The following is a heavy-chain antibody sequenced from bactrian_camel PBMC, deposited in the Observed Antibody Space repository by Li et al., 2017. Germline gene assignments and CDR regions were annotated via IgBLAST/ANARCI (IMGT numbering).Heavy chain of an antibody. J-gene: IGHJ4*01. CDR3: APAGRSYVDINCRARLDPTEES. D-gene: IGHD6*01. CDR1: GYTYNRNC. Sequence: HVQLVESGGGSVQAGGSLRLSCAASGYTYNRNCMGWFRQAPGKEREGVAAISAVGTSTHYADSVKGRVTISQDYTKNTMYLQMNNLKTEDTAVYYCAPAGRSYVDINCRARLDPTEESWGQGTQVTVS. V-gene: IGHV3S1*01. CDR2: ISAVGTST.